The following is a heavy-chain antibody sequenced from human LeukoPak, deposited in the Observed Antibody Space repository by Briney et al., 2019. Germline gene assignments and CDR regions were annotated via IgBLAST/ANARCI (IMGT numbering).Heavy chain of an antibody. CDR1: GFTISTNY. CDR3: ARDHEIAGFDY. D-gene: IGHD2/OR15-2a*01. CDR2: IYADGST. V-gene: IGHV3-66*01. J-gene: IGHJ4*02. Sequence: GGSLRLSCAASGFTISTNYMNWVRQAPGKGLEWVSVIYADGSTYYADSVKGRFIISRDTSRNTLYLRMNSLRADDTAVYYCARDHEIAGFDYWGQGSLVTVSS.